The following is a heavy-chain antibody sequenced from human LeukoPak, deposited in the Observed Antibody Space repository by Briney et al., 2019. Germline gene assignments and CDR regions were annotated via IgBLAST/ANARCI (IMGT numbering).Heavy chain of an antibody. D-gene: IGHD2-15*01. Sequence: GGSLRLSCAASGFTFSDYWMIWVRQAPGKGLEWVADIKHDGSDKYYVDSVKGRFTISRDNAKNSLHLQLNSLRAEDTAVYYCARLYCGGGTCYSYHMDVWGKGTTVTVSS. CDR1: GFTFSDYW. J-gene: IGHJ6*03. CDR3: ARLYCGGGTCYSYHMDV. CDR2: IKHDGSDK. V-gene: IGHV3-7*01.